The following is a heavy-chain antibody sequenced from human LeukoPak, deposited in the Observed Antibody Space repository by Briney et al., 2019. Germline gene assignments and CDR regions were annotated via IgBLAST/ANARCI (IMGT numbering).Heavy chain of an antibody. CDR3: ARVGAVAGIDY. J-gene: IGHJ4*02. V-gene: IGHV3-48*01. CDR1: GFTFSSYR. CDR2: ISSSSTI. Sequence: GGSLRLSCAASGFTFSSYRMNWVRQAPGKGLEWVSYISSSSTIYYADSVKGRFTISRDNAKNSLYLQMNSLRADDTAVYYCARVGAVAGIDYWGQGTLVTVSS. D-gene: IGHD6-19*01.